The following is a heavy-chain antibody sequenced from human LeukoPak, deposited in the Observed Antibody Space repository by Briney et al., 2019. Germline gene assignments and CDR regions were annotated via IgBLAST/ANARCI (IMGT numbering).Heavy chain of an antibody. CDR2: INHSGST. CDR1: GGSFSGYY. CDR3: ASLDYYGSGSYYKDWFDP. J-gene: IGHJ5*02. D-gene: IGHD3-10*01. Sequence: PSETLSLTCAVYGGSFSGYYWSWIRQPPGKGLEWIGEINHSGSTNYNPSLKSRVTISVDTSKNQFSLKLSSVTAADTAVYYCASLDYYGSGSYYKDWFDPWGQGTLVTVSS. V-gene: IGHV4-34*01.